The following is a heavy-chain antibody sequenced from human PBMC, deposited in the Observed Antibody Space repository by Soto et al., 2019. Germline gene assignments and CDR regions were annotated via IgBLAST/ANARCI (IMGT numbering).Heavy chain of an antibody. D-gene: IGHD1-26*01. V-gene: IGHV1-2*02. Sequence: ASVRVSCKASGYTFTGHYIHWVRQAPEQGPEWMGEIGPESGATRYAQRLQGRVTMTRDMSITTVYMELNNLSPDDTAVYYCGRGRSGQIVVFYWGQGTPVTVSS. J-gene: IGHJ4*02. CDR1: GYTFTGHY. CDR3: GRGRSGQIVVFY. CDR2: IGPESGAT.